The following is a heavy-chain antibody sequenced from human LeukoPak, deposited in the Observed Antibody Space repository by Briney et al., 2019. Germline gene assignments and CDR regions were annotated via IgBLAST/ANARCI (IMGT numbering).Heavy chain of an antibody. V-gene: IGHV4-38-2*02. D-gene: IGHD3-22*01. Sequence: SETLSLTCTVSGYSISSGYYWGWIRQPPGKGLEWIGSIYHSGSTYYNPSLKSRVTISIDTSKNQFSLKLSSVTAADTAVYYCARQLMIDYYYYYYYMDVWGRGTTVTISS. CDR3: ARQLMIDYYYYYYYMDV. J-gene: IGHJ6*03. CDR1: GYSISSGYY. CDR2: IYHSGST.